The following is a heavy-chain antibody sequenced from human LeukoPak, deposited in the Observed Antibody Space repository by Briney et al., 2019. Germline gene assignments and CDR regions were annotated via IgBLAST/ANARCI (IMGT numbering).Heavy chain of an antibody. D-gene: IGHD1-1*01. V-gene: IGHV3-73*01. CDR2: IRSKAKNYAT. CDR3: TAMPTTGSFFDY. CDR1: GFTFSDSG. J-gene: IGHJ4*02. Sequence: GGSLRLSCAASGFTFSDSGVHWVRQASGKGLEWVGRIRSKAKNYATAYAASVKGRFTFSRDDSKNTAYPQMNSLKTEDTAVYYCTAMPTTGSFFDYWGQGTLVTVSS.